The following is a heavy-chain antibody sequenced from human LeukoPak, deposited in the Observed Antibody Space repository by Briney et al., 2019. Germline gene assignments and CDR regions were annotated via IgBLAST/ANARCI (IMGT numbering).Heavy chain of an antibody. Sequence: PWASVKVSCKASGYTFTGYYMHWVRQALGQGLEWMGWINPNSGGTNYAQKFQGRVTMTRDTSISTAYMELSRLRSDDTAVYYCARDYGSGSYYLYWGQGTLVTVSS. CDR2: INPNSGGT. V-gene: IGHV1-2*02. J-gene: IGHJ4*02. D-gene: IGHD3-10*01. CDR1: GYTFTGYY. CDR3: ARDYGSGSYYLY.